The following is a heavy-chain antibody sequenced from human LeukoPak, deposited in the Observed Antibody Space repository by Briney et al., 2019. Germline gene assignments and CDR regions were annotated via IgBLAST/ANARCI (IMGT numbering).Heavy chain of an antibody. D-gene: IGHD4-11*01. CDR2: ISPTSHT. V-gene: IGHV3-69-1*01. CDR3: AKSPSTVTNV. J-gene: IGHJ4*02. CDR1: GFTFSDSS. Sequence: GGTLRLSCAASGFTFSDSSMNWVRQGPGKGLEWLSYISPTSHTLYADSVKGRFTISRDNAKNSLYLQMNSLKDEDTAVYYCAKSPSTVTNVWGQGTLVTVSS.